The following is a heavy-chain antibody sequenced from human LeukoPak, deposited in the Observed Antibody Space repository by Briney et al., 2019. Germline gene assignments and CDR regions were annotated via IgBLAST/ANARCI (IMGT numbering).Heavy chain of an antibody. CDR1: GGSFSGYY. V-gene: IGHV4-34*01. J-gene: IGHJ5*02. CDR3: ARATGGRRVQRNWFDP. Sequence: SETLSLTCAVYGGSFSGYYWSWIRQPPGKRLEWIGEINHSGSTNYNPSLKSRVTISVDTSKNQFSLKLSSVTAADTAVYYCARATGGRRVQRNWFDPWGQGTLVTVSS. CDR2: INHSGST. D-gene: IGHD2-15*01.